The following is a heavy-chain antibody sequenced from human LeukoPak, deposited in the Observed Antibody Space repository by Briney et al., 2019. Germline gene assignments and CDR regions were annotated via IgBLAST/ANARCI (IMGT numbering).Heavy chain of an antibody. CDR1: GFTFSSYA. CDR3: AKDSTHYSSSSHYFGY. V-gene: IGHV3-23*01. CDR2: ISGSGGST. Sequence: GGSLRLSCAASGFTFSSYAMSWVRQAPGKGLEWVSAISGSGGSTYYADSVKGRFTISRDNSKNTLYLQMNSLRAEDTAVYYCAKDSTHYSSSSHYFGYWGQGTLVTVSS. D-gene: IGHD6-6*01. J-gene: IGHJ4*02.